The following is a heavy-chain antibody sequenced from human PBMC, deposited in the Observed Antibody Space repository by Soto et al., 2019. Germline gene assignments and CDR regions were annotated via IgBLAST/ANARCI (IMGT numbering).Heavy chain of an antibody. D-gene: IGHD5-12*01. V-gene: IGHV3-23*01. CDR3: AKDRGIGSGYDPKRKDAFDI. CDR2: ISGSGGST. CDR1: GFTFSSYA. J-gene: IGHJ3*02. Sequence: GGSLRLSCAASGFTFSSYAMSWVRQAPGKGLEWVSAISGSGGSTYYADSVKGRFTISRDNSKNTLYLQMNSLRAEDTAVYYCAKDRGIGSGYDPKRKDAFDIWGQGTMVTVSS.